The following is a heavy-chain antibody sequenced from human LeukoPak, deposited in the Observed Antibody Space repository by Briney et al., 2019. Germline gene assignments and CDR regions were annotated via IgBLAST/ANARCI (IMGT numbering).Heavy chain of an antibody. J-gene: IGHJ4*02. CDR3: AHRRVATDFDY. CDR2: IYWDDDK. Sequence: SGPTLVTPPQPLSLTCTISGFSFTRRGGGGGWIRQPPGKALEWLALIYWDDDKRYSPSLEGRLTITKDTSKNQVVLPMTNMDPVDTATYYCAHRRVATDFDYWGQGTPVTVSS. V-gene: IGHV2-5*02. CDR1: GFSFTRRGGG. D-gene: IGHD5-12*01.